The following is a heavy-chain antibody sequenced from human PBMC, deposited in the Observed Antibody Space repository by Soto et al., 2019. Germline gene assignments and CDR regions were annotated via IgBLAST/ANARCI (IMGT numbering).Heavy chain of an antibody. CDR2: IHFDGSTT. CDR1: GFTFGSYA. J-gene: IGHJ4*02. CDR3: ARDAYISGYYQFDY. D-gene: IGHD6-19*01. V-gene: IGHV3-74*01. Sequence: PGGSLRLSCAASGFTFGSYAMSWVRQAPGKGLVWVSRIHFDGSTTHYADSVKGRFTISRDNAKNTLSLQMNSLRAEDTAVYYCARDAYISGYYQFDYWGQGTLVTVSS.